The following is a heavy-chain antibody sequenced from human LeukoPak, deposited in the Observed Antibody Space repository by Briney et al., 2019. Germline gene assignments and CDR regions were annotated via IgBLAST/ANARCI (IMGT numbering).Heavy chain of an antibody. V-gene: IGHV4-39*01. CDR3: ARHTVATVPTGY. D-gene: IGHD4-17*01. Sequence: SETLSLTCIVSGASISSTNCYWGWLRQPPGKGLEWIGSIYFSGSTYYNPSLKSRVTISADTSKNQFSLKMSSVTAADTAVYYCARHTVATVPTGYWGQGTLVTVSS. CDR1: GASISSTNCY. J-gene: IGHJ4*02. CDR2: IYFSGST.